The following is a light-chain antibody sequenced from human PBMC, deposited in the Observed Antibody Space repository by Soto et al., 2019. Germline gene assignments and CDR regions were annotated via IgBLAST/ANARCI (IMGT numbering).Light chain of an antibody. CDR3: XKYDSAPWT. CDR2: AAS. CDR1: QGISNY. Sequence: DIQMTQSPSSLSASVRDRVTITCRASQGISNYVAWYQQKPGKVPKLLIYAASTLQSGVPSRFSGSGSGTDFTLTISSLQPEDVATXXXXKYDSAPWTFGQGTKVEIK. J-gene: IGKJ1*01. V-gene: IGKV1-27*01.